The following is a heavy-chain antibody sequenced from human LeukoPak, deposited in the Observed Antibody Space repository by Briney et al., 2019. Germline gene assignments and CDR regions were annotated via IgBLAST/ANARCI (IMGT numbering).Heavy chain of an antibody. V-gene: IGHV3-48*01. Sequence: PGGSLRLSCAASGFTFSIYSMNWVRQAPGKGLEWLSYISSSSSTINYADSVKGRFTISRDNAKNSLYLQMNSLRAEDTAVYYCAKETRGSYSDYWGQGTLVTVSS. D-gene: IGHD1-26*01. J-gene: IGHJ4*02. CDR3: AKETRGSYSDY. CDR1: GFTFSIYS. CDR2: ISSSSSTI.